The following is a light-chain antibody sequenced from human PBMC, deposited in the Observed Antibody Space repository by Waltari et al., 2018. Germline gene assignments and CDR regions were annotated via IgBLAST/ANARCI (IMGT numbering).Light chain of an antibody. J-gene: IGLJ2*01. V-gene: IGLV2-14*03. CDR1: SRDVGGYNY. CDR2: DVS. Sequence: QSALTQPASVSGSPGQSITISCTGTSRDVGGYNYVSWYQKHPGTAPKLMIYDVSKRPSGVSYRFSGSKSGNTASLTISGLQAEDEADYYCSSYTSRSTLVVFGGGTKLTVL. CDR3: SSYTSRSTLVV.